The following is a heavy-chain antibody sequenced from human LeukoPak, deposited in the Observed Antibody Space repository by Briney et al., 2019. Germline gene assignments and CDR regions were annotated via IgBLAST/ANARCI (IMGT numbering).Heavy chain of an antibody. CDR1: GDSISSGSYY. CDR3: ARGGVIGYFED. Sequence: PSETLSLTCTVSGDSISSGSYYWNWIRQPAGQGLEWIGRAYTATGGTNYLPSLKSRVTISLDTSKNQVSLKLTSVTAADTAVYYCARGGVIGYFEDWGRGTLVAVSS. V-gene: IGHV4-61*02. J-gene: IGHJ4*02. D-gene: IGHD3-10*01. CDR2: AYTATGGT.